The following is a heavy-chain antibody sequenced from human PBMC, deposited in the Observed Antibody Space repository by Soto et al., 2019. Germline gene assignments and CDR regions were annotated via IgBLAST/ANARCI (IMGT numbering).Heavy chain of an antibody. V-gene: IGHV3-74*01. CDR2: INSDGINT. CDR1: GFTFSSYW. CDR3: ARAQYLADDVFDI. D-gene: IGHD2-2*01. J-gene: IGHJ3*02. Sequence: VQLVESGGGLVQPGGSLRLSCTASGFTFSSYWMHWVRQAPGKGLVWVSRINSDGINTSHADSVKGRFTISRDNAKSTLYLQMNSLRAEDTAVYYCARAQYLADDVFDICGRGTVVTVSS.